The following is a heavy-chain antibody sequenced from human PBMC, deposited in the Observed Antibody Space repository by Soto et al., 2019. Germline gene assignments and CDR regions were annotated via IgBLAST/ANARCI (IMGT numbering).Heavy chain of an antibody. J-gene: IGHJ6*02. D-gene: IGHD6-6*01. Sequence: GESLNISCNASGYSFSDDLIGWVRQMPGRGLEWMGIIYPGDSDTRYSASFQGQVTISADKSISTAYLQWSSLKASDTAMYYCARLSSSGGMDVWGQGTTVNVSS. V-gene: IGHV5-51*01. CDR2: IYPGDSDT. CDR3: ARLSSSGGMDV. CDR1: GYSFSDDL.